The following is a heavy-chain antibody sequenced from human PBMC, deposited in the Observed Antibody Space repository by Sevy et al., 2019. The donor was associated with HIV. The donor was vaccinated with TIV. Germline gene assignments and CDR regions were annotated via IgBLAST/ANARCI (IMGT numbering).Heavy chain of an antibody. CDR3: ARLNYDSSGRIDY. V-gene: IGHV5-51*01. CDR2: IYPGDSDT. J-gene: IGHJ4*02. Sequence: GESLKISCKGSGYSFTSYWIGWVRQMPGKGLEWMGIIYPGDSDTRYSPSFQGQVTISADKSISSAYLQWSSLKASDTATYYCARLNYDSSGRIDYWGQGTLVTVSS. D-gene: IGHD3-22*01. CDR1: GYSFTSYW.